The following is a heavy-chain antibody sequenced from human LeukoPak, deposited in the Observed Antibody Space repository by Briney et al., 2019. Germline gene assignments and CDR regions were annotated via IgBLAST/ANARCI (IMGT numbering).Heavy chain of an antibody. V-gene: IGHV4-61*02. CDR1: GGSISSGSYY. CDR3: ARDRCAGCWYFDL. Sequence: SQTLSLTCTVSGGSISSGSYYWSWIRQPAGKGLEGIGRIYTSGSTNYNPSLKSRVTISVDTSKNQLSLKLSSVTAADTAVYYCARDRCAGCWYFDLWGRGTLVTVSS. CDR2: IYTSGST. J-gene: IGHJ2*01. D-gene: IGHD4-17*01.